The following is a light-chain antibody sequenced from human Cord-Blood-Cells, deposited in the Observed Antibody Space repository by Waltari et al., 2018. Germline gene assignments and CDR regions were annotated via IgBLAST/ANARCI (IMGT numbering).Light chain of an antibody. Sequence: QSALTQPASVSGSPGQSITISCTGTSSDVGGYNYVSWYQQHPGEVVKLMMYAVSKRRSGVANRFAGSKSGNTASLTISGLQAEDEADYYCSSHPSSSTLVFGGVTKLTVL. CDR2: AVS. V-gene: IGLV2-14*01. CDR1: SSDVGGYNY. J-gene: IGLJ3*02. CDR3: SSHPSSSTLV.